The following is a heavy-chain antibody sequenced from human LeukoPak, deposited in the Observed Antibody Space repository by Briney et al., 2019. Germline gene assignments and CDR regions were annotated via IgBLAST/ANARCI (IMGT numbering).Heavy chain of an antibody. D-gene: IGHD5-18*01. CDR3: ARAPPSSGYAYHFDI. V-gene: IGHV3-74*03. Sequence: GGSLRLSCNGSGFTFSNYWMHWVRQAPGKGLVWVARIKTDGSVTTYADSVKGRFTISRDNAKNTLYLQMNSLRVEDTAVYYCARAPPSSGYAYHFDIWGQGTMVTVSS. CDR2: IKTDGSVT. J-gene: IGHJ3*02. CDR1: GFTFSNYW.